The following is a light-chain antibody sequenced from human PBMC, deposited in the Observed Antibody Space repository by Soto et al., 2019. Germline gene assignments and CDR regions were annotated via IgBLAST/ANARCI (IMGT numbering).Light chain of an antibody. CDR2: GAS. J-gene: IGKJ1*01. Sequence: IVLTQSPATLSLSPGKRATLSCRASQNISSYLIWYQQKPGQAPRLLISGASTRATGTPARFIGSGSGTDFTLTISSLQSEDFAIYHCQQYERWPPWTFGQGTKVDIK. CDR3: QQYERWPPWT. CDR1: QNISSY. V-gene: IGKV3-15*01.